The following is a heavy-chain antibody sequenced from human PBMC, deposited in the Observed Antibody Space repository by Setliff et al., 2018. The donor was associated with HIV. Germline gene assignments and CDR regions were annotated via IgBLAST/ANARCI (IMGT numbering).Heavy chain of an antibody. V-gene: IGHV3-72*01. CDR1: GFTFSDHY. Sequence: LSLSCAASGFTFSDHYMDWVRQAPGKGLEWVGRSRNKANSYSTEYAASVKGRFTISRDVSKNSLFLQMNSLKTEDTAVYYCTRELAFGRVLAINWFDPWGQGTLVTVSS. J-gene: IGHJ5*02. CDR2: SRNKANSYST. CDR3: TRELAFGRVLAINWFDP. D-gene: IGHD3-16*01.